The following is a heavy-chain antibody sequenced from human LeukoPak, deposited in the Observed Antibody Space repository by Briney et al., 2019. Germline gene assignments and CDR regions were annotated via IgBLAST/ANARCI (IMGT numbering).Heavy chain of an antibody. CDR2: MNPNSGNT. CDR3: AADPHRGVGQEYYFDY. Sequence: ASVKVSCKASGYTFTSYDINWVRQATGQGLEWMGWMNPNSGNTGYAQKFQGRVTMTRNTSISTAYMELSSLRSEDTAVYYCAADPHRGVGQEYYFDYWGQGTLVTVSS. V-gene: IGHV1-8*01. CDR1: GYTFTSYD. J-gene: IGHJ4*02. D-gene: IGHD3-10*01.